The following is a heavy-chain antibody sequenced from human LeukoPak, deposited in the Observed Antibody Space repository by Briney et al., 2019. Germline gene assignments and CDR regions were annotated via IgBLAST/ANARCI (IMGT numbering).Heavy chain of an antibody. CDR2: ISSFSGTI. V-gene: IGHV3-48*01. Sequence: SGGSLRLSCVASGITFSSYSMNWVRQAPGKGLEWVSYISSFSGTINYADSVKGRFTISRDNSKNTLYLQMNSLRAEDTAVYYCAKDRLKNGWFDYWGQGTLVTVSS. D-gene: IGHD6-19*01. CDR3: AKDRLKNGWFDY. CDR1: GITFSSYS. J-gene: IGHJ4*02.